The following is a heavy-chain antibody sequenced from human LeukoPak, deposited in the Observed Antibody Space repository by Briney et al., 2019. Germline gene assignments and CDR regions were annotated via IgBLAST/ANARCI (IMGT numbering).Heavy chain of an antibody. CDR2: INYSGRT. Sequence: SETLSLTCTISDDSISNSRYFWAWIRQSPGKGLEWLASINYSGRTYYNPSLNSRLTISVDTAKRQFSLKLSSVTAADTAVYYCARTTYYDILTGYYSSYYFDYWGQGTLVTVSS. CDR3: ARTTYYDILTGYYSSYYFDY. CDR1: DDSISNSRYF. J-gene: IGHJ4*02. V-gene: IGHV4-39*07. D-gene: IGHD3-9*01.